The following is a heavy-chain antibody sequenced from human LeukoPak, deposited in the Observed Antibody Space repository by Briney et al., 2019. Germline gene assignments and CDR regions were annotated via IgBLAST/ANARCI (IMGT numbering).Heavy chain of an antibody. V-gene: IGHV3-23*01. CDR3: AQIYTYGSSQFDY. Sequence: GGSLRLSCAGSGFTFSSYAMNWVRQAPGKGLEWISSFDASSGSTYYADSVKGRFTISRDNAKNSLYLQMNSLRAEDTAVYYCAQIYTYGSSQFDYWGQGTLVTVSS. J-gene: IGHJ4*02. D-gene: IGHD5-18*01. CDR1: GFTFSSYA. CDR2: FDASSGST.